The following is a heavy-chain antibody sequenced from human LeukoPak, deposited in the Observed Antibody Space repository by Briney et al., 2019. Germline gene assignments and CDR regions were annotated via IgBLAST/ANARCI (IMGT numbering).Heavy chain of an antibody. CDR2: IYHSGST. Sequence: PSETLSLTCTVSGYSISSGYYWGWIRQPPGKGLEWIGSIYHSGSTYYNPSLKSRVTISVDTSKNQFSLKLSSVTAADTAVYYCARGEPYYDILTGYYPSCYPTVWGQGTLVTVSS. CDR3: ARGEPYYDILTGYYPSCYPTV. D-gene: IGHD3-9*01. CDR1: GYSISSGYY. V-gene: IGHV4-38-2*02. J-gene: IGHJ4*02.